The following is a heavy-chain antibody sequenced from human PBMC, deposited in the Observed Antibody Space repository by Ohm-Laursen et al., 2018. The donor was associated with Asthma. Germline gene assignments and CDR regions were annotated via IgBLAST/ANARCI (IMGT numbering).Heavy chain of an antibody. Sequence: SETLSLTCAVSGGSISSSNWWSWVRQPPGKGLEWIGEIYHSGSAYYNPSLKSRVTISVDRSKNQFSLKLSSVTAADTAVYYCARGGNSREFDYWGQGTLVTVSS. CDR2: IYHSGSA. CDR3: ARGGNSREFDY. D-gene: IGHD4-23*01. J-gene: IGHJ4*02. V-gene: IGHV4-4*02. CDR1: GGSISSSNW.